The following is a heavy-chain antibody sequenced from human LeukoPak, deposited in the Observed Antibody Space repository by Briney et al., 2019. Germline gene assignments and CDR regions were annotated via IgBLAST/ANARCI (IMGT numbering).Heavy chain of an antibody. CDR1: GFTFSNYA. Sequence: PGWSLRLSCEASGFTFSNYAMSWGRQAPGKGLEWVSSASGEGYSRYYADSVQGRFTISRDNSKNTLYLQMNSLRGEDTAVYYCARHVDTSMVTAGAAFDIWGQGTIVTVSS. D-gene: IGHD5-18*01. CDR2: ASGEGYSR. CDR3: ARHVDTSMVTAGAAFDI. V-gene: IGHV3-23*01. J-gene: IGHJ3*02.